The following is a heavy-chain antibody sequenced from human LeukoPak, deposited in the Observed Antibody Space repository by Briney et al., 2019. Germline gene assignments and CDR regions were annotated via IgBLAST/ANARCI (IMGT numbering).Heavy chain of an antibody. CDR1: GFTFSSYG. V-gene: IGHV3-23*01. CDR2: ISGSGGST. J-gene: IGHJ4*02. CDR3: AKEGEPIAAADYDY. Sequence: QPGGSLRLSCAASGFTFSSYGMHWVRQAPGKGLEWVSAISGSGGSTYYADSVKGRFTISRDNSKNTLYLQMNSLRAEDTAVYYCAKEGEPIAAADYDYWGQGTLVTVSS. D-gene: IGHD6-13*01.